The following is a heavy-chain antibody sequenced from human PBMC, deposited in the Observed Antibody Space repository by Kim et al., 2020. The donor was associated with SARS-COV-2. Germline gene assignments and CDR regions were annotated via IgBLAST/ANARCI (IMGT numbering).Heavy chain of an antibody. Sequence: SETLSLTCTVSGGSISSYYWSWIRQPPGKGLEWIGYIYYSGSTNYNPSLKSRVTISVDTSKNQFSLKLSSVTAADTAVYYCARVGAPGPGMDVWGQGTT. CDR1: GGSISSYY. CDR3: ARVGAPGPGMDV. CDR2: IYYSGST. J-gene: IGHJ6*02. V-gene: IGHV4-59*01. D-gene: IGHD3-16*01.